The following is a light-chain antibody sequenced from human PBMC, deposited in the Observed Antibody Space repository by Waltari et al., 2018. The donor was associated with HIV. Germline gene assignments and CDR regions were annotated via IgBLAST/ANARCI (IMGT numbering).Light chain of an antibody. CDR3: QQRSNWPPWT. CDR2: DAS. Sequence: ELVLTQSPATLSLSPGERATLSCRSSQSVSSYLAWYQQKPGQAPRHLIYDASNRATCIPSRFSGSGSGTDFTLTISSLEPEDFAVYYCQQRSNWPPWTFGQGTKVEI. CDR1: QSVSSY. J-gene: IGKJ1*01. V-gene: IGKV3-11*01.